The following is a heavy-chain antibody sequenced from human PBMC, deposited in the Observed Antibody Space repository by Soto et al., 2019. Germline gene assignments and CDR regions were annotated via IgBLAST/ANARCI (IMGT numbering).Heavy chain of an antibody. V-gene: IGHV1-18*01. CDR2: ISAYNGNT. CDR3: ARDLGGSYYAPVDY. J-gene: IGHJ4*02. D-gene: IGHD1-26*01. Sequence: QVQLVQSGAEVKKPGASVKVPCKASGYTFTSYGISWVRQAPGQGLEWMGWISAYNGNTKYAQKLQGRVTMTTDTSTSTAYMELRRLRSDDAAVYYCARDLGGSYYAPVDYWGQGTLVTVSS. CDR1: GYTFTSYG.